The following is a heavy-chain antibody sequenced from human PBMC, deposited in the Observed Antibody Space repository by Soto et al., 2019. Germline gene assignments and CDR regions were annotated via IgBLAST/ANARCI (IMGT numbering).Heavy chain of an antibody. CDR3: ARYTPGFYCSSSSCPRFDY. CDR1: GFTFSSYS. D-gene: IGHD2-2*01. V-gene: IGHV3-48*02. J-gene: IGHJ4*02. CDR2: ISSSSSTI. Sequence: EVQLVESGGGLVQPGGSLRLSCAASGFTFSSYSKNWVRQAPGKGLEWVSYISSSSSTIYYADSVKGRFTISRDNAKNSLYLQMNSLRDEDTAVYYCARYTPGFYCSSSSCPRFDYWGQGTLVTVSS.